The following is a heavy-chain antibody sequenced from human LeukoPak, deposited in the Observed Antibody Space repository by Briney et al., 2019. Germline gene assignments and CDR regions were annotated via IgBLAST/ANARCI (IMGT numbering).Heavy chain of an antibody. CDR3: ARAMGELLVDY. Sequence: PGGSLRLSCAASGFTFSSYSMNWDRQAPGKGLEWVSSISSSSSYIYYADSVKGRFTISRDNAKNSLYLQMNSLRAEDTAVYYCARAMGELLVDYWGQGTLVTVSS. CDR2: ISSSSSYI. D-gene: IGHD1-26*01. V-gene: IGHV3-21*01. CDR1: GFTFSSYS. J-gene: IGHJ4*02.